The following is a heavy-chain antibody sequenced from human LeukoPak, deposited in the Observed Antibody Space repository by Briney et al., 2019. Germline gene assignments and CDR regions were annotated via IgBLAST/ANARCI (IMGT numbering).Heavy chain of an antibody. Sequence: GESLKISCKGSGYSFTNYWIGWVRQMPGKGLEWMGIIYPGDSDTRYSPSFQGQVTISADKSISTAYLQWSSLKASDTAMYYCARLLRGDILTGYFDDAFDIWGQGTMVTVSS. D-gene: IGHD3-9*01. CDR3: ARLLRGDILTGYFDDAFDI. CDR2: IYPGDSDT. V-gene: IGHV5-51*01. J-gene: IGHJ3*02. CDR1: GYSFTNYW.